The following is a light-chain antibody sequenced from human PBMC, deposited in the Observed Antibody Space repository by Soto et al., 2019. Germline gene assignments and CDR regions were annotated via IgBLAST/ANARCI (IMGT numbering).Light chain of an antibody. J-gene: IGKJ1*01. V-gene: IGKV1-5*03. CDR1: QSISIW. CDR2: RAS. Sequence: DIQMTQSPSTLSASVGDTVTITCRASQSISIWLAWYQHKPGKAPKLLIYRASNLEGGVPSRFSGSGSGTEFTLTISSLQPDDFATYYCKQYNTYWTFGQGTRVEIK. CDR3: KQYNTYWT.